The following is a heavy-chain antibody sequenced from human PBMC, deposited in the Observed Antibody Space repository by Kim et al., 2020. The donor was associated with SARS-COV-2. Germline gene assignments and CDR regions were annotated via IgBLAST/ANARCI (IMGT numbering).Heavy chain of an antibody. J-gene: IGHJ6*02. Sequence: GGSLRLSCAASGFTFSSYSMNWVRQAPGKGLEWVSYISSSSSTIYYADSVKGRFTISRDNAKNSLYLQMNSLRDEDTAVYYCARDGQSTSHYSSFFGHHYYGMDVWGQGTTVTVSS. D-gene: IGHD2-2*01. CDR2: ISSSSSTI. V-gene: IGHV3-48*02. CDR3: ARDGQSTSHYSSFFGHHYYGMDV. CDR1: GFTFSSYS.